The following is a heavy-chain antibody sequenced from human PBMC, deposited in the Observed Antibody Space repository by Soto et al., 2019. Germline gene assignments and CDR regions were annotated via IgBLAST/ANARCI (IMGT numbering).Heavy chain of an antibody. J-gene: IGHJ3*02. CDR3: AGILIVGATGAFDI. D-gene: IGHD1-26*01. CDR1: GGSISSYY. Sequence: SKTLSLTCTVSGGSISSYYWSWIRQPPGKGLEWIGYIYYSGSTNYNPSLKSRVTISVDTSKNQFSLKLSSVTAADTAVYYCAGILIVGATGAFDIWGQGTMVTVSS. V-gene: IGHV4-59*01. CDR2: IYYSGST.